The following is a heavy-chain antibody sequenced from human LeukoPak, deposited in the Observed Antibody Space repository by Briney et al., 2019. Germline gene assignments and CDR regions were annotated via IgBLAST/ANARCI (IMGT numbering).Heavy chain of an antibody. CDR1: GFTFRSNA. CDR3: ARDTRVATVRSYYFDY. CDR2: ISSSSSYI. V-gene: IGHV3-21*01. J-gene: IGHJ4*02. D-gene: IGHD4-17*01. Sequence: GGSLRLSCAASGFTFRSNAMSWVRQAPGKGLEWVSSISSSSSYIYYADSVKGRFTISRDNAKNSLYLQMNSLRAEDTAVYYCARDTRVATVRSYYFDYWGQGTLVTVSS.